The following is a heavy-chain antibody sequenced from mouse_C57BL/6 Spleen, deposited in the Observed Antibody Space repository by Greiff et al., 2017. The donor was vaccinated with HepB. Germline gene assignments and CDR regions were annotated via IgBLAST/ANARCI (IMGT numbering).Heavy chain of an antibody. CDR3: ARSGYSNYGGYFDY. J-gene: IGHJ2*01. D-gene: IGHD2-5*01. Sequence: EVQLQQSGAELVKPGASVKLSCTASGFNIKDYYMHWVKQRTEQGLEWIGRIDPEDGETKYAPKFPGKATITADTSSNTAYLQLSSLTSEDTAVYYCARSGYSNYGGYFDYWGQGTTLTVSS. V-gene: IGHV14-2*01. CDR1: GFNIKDYY. CDR2: IDPEDGET.